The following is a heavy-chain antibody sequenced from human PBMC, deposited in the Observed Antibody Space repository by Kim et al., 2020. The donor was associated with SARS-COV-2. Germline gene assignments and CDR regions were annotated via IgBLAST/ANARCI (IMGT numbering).Heavy chain of an antibody. V-gene: IGHV3-23*01. CDR1: GFTFSSYA. D-gene: IGHD2-21*02. CDR3: AKDLMSHGVVTAIFDY. Sequence: GGSLRLSCAASGFTFSSYAMSWVRQAPGKGLEWVSAISGSGGSTYYADSVKGPFTISRDNSKNTLYLQMNSLRAEDTAVYYCAKDLMSHGVVTAIFDYWGQGTLVTVSS. CDR2: ISGSGGST. J-gene: IGHJ4*02.